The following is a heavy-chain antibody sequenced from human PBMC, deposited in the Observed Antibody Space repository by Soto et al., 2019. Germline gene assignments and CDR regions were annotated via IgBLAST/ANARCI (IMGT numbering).Heavy chain of an antibody. CDR2: IYYSGST. D-gene: IGHD1-26*01. J-gene: IGHJ4*02. Sequence: SETLSLTCTVSGGSISSGDYYWSWIRQPPGKGLEWIGYIYYSGSTYYNPSLKSRVTISVDTSKNQFSLKLSSVTAADTAVYYCARAQIYRGVGSDFDYWGQGTLVTVSS. V-gene: IGHV4-30-4*01. CDR3: ARAQIYRGVGSDFDY. CDR1: GGSISSGDYY.